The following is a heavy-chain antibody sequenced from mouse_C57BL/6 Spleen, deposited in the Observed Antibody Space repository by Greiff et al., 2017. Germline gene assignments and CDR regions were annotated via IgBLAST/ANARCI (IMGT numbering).Heavy chain of an antibody. D-gene: IGHD3-2*02. Sequence: QVQLKESGPGLVAPSQSLSITCTVSGFSLTSYGVHWVRQPPGKGLEWLVVIWSDGSTTYNSALKSRLSISKDNSKSQVFLKMNSLPTDDTAMYYCARGSSGYDAMDYWGQGTSVTVSS. CDR1: GFSLTSYG. J-gene: IGHJ4*01. V-gene: IGHV2-6*03. CDR2: IWSDGST. CDR3: ARGSSGYDAMDY.